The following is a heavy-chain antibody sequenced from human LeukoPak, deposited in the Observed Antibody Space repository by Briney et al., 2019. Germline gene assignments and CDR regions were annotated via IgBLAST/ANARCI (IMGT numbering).Heavy chain of an antibody. D-gene: IGHD3-22*01. V-gene: IGHV3-30*03. CDR2: ISYDGSNK. Sequence: GGSLRLSCAASGFTFSSYGMHWVRQAPGKGLEWVAVISYDGSNKYYADSVKGRFTISRDNSKNTLYLQMNSLRVEDTAVYYCARSSGYPYFDYWGQGTLVTVSP. CDR1: GFTFSSYG. J-gene: IGHJ4*02. CDR3: ARSSGYPYFDY.